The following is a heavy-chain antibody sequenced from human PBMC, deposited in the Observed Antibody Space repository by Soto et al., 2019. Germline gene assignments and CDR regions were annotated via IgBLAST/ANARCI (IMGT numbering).Heavy chain of an antibody. Sequence: GGSLRLSCVTSGFTFSRNTMNWVRQAPGKGLEWVASITSSGSYVYYADSVKGRFSASRDNAKNPLSLQMDSLRPDDTAIYFCVKDEGIEAMDVWGQGTTVTVSS. CDR2: ITSSGSYV. V-gene: IGHV3-21*01. CDR1: GFTFSRNT. D-gene: IGHD3-3*02. J-gene: IGHJ6*02. CDR3: VKDEGIEAMDV.